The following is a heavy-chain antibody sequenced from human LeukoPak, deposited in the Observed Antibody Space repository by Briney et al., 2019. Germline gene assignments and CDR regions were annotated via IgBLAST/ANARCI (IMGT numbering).Heavy chain of an antibody. Sequence: EASVKVSCKASGGTFSSYAISWVRQAPGQGLEWMGRIIPIFGTANYAQKFQGRVTITTDESTSTAYMELSSLRSEDTAVYYCARAERLYYYDSSGYVGPGLYYFDYWGQGTLVTVSS. D-gene: IGHD3-22*01. CDR3: ARAERLYYYDSSGYVGPGLYYFDY. J-gene: IGHJ4*02. V-gene: IGHV1-69*05. CDR1: GGTFSSYA. CDR2: IIPIFGTA.